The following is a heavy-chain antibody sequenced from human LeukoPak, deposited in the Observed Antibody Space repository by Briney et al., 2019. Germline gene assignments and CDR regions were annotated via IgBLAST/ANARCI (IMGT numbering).Heavy chain of an antibody. CDR2: IYPGDSDT. CDR1: GYSFTSYW. J-gene: IGHJ4*02. CDR3: ARLYKRITMVRGTYYFDY. V-gene: IGHV5-51*01. Sequence: GESLKISCKGSGYSFTSYWIGWVRQMPGKGLEWMGIIYPGDSDTRYSPSFQGQVTISADKSISTAYLQWSSLKPSHTAMYYCARLYKRITMVRGTYYFDYWGQGTLVTVSS. D-gene: IGHD3-10*01.